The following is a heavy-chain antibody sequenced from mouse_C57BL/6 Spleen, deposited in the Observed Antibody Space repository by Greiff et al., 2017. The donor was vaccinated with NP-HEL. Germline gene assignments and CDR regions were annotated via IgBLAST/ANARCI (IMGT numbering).Heavy chain of an antibody. J-gene: IGHJ1*03. CDR1: GYTFTDYN. Sequence: VHVKQSGPELVKPGASVKMSCKASGYTFTDYNMHWVKQSHGKSLEWIGYINPNNGGTSYNQKFKGKATLTVNKSSSTAYMELRSLTSEDSAVYYCARDYYGSRDWYFDVWGTGTTVTVSS. D-gene: IGHD1-1*01. CDR3: ARDYYGSRDWYFDV. CDR2: INPNNGGT. V-gene: IGHV1-22*01.